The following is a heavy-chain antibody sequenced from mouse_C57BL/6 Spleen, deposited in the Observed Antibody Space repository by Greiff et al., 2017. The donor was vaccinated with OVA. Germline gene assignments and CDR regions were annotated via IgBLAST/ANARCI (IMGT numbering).Heavy chain of an antibody. V-gene: IGHV1-50*01. Sequence: VQLQQPGAELVKPGASVKLSCKASGYTFTSYWMQWVKQRPGQGLEWIGEIDPSDSYTNYNQKFKGKATLTVDTSSSTAYMQLSSLTSEDSAVYYCARDPRFDYWGQGTTLTVSS. CDR1: GYTFTSYW. CDR3: ARDPRFDY. J-gene: IGHJ2*01. CDR2: IDPSDSYT.